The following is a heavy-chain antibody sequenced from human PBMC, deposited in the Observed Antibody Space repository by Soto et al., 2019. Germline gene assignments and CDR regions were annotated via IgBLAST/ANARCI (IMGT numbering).Heavy chain of an antibody. CDR1: GFTFSSYG. J-gene: IGHJ5*02. CDR2: ISYDGSNN. D-gene: IGHD2-2*01. V-gene: IGHV3-30*18. Sequence: QVQLVESGGGVVQPGRSLRLSCAASGFTFSSYGMHWVRQAPGKGLGWVAVISYDGSNNYYADSVKGRVTISRDNSKNPLYVQMNSLRAAETAVYFCAEDRGDVVVPAPWGQGTLVTVSS. CDR3: AEDRGDVVVPAP.